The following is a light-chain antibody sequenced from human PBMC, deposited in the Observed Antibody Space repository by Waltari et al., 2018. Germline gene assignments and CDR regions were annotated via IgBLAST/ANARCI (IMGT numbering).Light chain of an antibody. CDR2: EDT. Sequence: SYELTQPPSVSVSPGQTARITCSGHALPRKYAYWFQQKSGQAPRLVIYEDTKRPSEIPERFSGSSSGTVATLTITGAQVDDEADYYCYSSDTTGLRVFGSGTTVVVL. J-gene: IGLJ1*01. V-gene: IGLV3-10*01. CDR3: YSSDTTGLRV. CDR1: ALPRKY.